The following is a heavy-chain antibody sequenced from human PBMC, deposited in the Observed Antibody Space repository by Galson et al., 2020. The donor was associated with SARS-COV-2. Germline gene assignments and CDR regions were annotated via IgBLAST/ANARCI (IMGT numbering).Heavy chain of an antibody. Sequence: SETLSLTCTVSGGSISSGGYYWSWIRQHPGKGLEWIGYIYYSGSTYYNPSLKSRVTISVDTSKNQFSLKLSSVTAADTAVYYCARGRRVAAAAPIEVWGNWFDPWGQGTLVTVSS. CDR1: GGSISSGGYY. D-gene: IGHD6-13*01. V-gene: IGHV4-31*03. CDR2: IYYSGST. CDR3: ARGRRVAAAAPIEVWGNWFDP. J-gene: IGHJ5*02.